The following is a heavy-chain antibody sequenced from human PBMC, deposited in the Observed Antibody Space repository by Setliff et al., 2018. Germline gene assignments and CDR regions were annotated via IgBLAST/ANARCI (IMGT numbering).Heavy chain of an antibody. CDR1: GGSISSSSYY. J-gene: IGHJ5*02. CDR2: IYYSGST. V-gene: IGHV4-39*07. D-gene: IGHD6-19*01. CDR3: ARSKSSSGWLNWFDP. Sequence: PSETLSLTCTVSGGSISSSSYYWGWIRQPPGKGLEWIGSIYYSGSTYYNPSLKSRVTISVDTSKNQFSLKLSSVTAADTAVYYCARSKSSSGWLNWFDPWGQGTQVTVSS.